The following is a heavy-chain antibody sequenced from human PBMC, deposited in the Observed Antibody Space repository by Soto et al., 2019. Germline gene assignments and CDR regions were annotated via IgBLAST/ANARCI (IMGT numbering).Heavy chain of an antibody. Sequence: QVQLVESGGGVVQPGNSLRLSCAGSGVPFSAEAMHWVRQAPGKGLEWVAAISYDGNNKNHADSVKGRFTVSRDNSKNTLYLQIYRLRPEDTAVYYCARDYSSGWCLDYWGQGSLVTVSS. J-gene: IGHJ4*02. V-gene: IGHV3-30-3*01. CDR3: ARDYSSGWCLDY. CDR1: GVPFSAEA. CDR2: ISYDGNNK. D-gene: IGHD6-13*01.